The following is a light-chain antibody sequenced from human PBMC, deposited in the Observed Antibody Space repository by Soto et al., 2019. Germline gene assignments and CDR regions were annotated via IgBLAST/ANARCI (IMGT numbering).Light chain of an antibody. CDR3: QQSYITPLT. CDR2: AAS. CDR1: QSIAGY. J-gene: IGKJ3*01. Sequence: DIQITQSPSSLSASAGDRVPITCRASQSIAGYLNWYQRKSGKAPKLLIYAASSLQSGVPSRFSGSGSGTEFTLTISSLQPEDFATYYWQQSYITPLTFGPGTKVDI. V-gene: IGKV1-39*01.